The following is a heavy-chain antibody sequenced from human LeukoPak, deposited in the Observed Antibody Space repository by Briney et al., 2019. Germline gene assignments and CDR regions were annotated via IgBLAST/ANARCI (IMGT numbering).Heavy chain of an antibody. J-gene: IGHJ4*02. CDR3: ASLDYSNSYFDH. CDR1: GGSISSSSYY. Sequence: PSETLSLTCTVSGGSISSSSYYWVWIRQPPGKGLEWIGSIYYRGNTYYNPSLKSRLTMSVDTSKNQFSLKLSSVTAADTAVYFCASLDYSNSYFDHWGQGTLVTVSS. V-gene: IGHV4-39*01. D-gene: IGHD6-6*01. CDR2: IYYRGNT.